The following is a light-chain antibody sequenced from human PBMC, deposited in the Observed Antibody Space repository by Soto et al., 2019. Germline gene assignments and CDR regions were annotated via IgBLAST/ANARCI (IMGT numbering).Light chain of an antibody. CDR1: QSVSSY. Sequence: EIELTQSPATLSLSPGERATLSCRASQSVSSYLAWYQQKPGQAPRLLIYDASNRATGIPARFSGSGSGTDFTLTISSLEPEDFAVYYCQQRSNRFGQGTKVDIK. J-gene: IGKJ1*01. V-gene: IGKV3-11*01. CDR2: DAS. CDR3: QQRSNR.